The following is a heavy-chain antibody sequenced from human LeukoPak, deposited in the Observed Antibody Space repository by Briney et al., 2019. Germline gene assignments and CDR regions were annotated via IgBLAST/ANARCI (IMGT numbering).Heavy chain of an antibody. V-gene: IGHV3-11*04. J-gene: IGHJ4*02. Sequence: LRLSCAASAFTFSDYYMSWIRQAPGKGLEWLSYISSSGDTIYYADSVKGRFTISRDNAKNSLYLQMNSLRADDTAVYYCARGTGYGSGRGFDYWGQGTLVTVSS. D-gene: IGHD3-10*01. CDR3: ARGTGYGSGRGFDY. CDR1: AFTFSDYY. CDR2: ISSSGDTI.